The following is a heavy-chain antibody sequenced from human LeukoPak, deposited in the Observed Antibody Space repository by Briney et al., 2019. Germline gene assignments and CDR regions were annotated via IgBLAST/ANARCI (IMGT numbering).Heavy chain of an antibody. CDR2: IYYSGST. Sequence: SETLSLTCTVSGGSVSSGSYYWSWIRQPPGTGLEWIGYIYYSGSTNYNPSLKSRVTISVDTSKNQFSLKLSSVTAADTAVYYCARGRWELTVYAILGAFDIWGQGTMVTVSS. D-gene: IGHD2-8*01. V-gene: IGHV4-61*01. CDR1: GGSVSSGSYY. J-gene: IGHJ3*02. CDR3: ARGRWELTVYAILGAFDI.